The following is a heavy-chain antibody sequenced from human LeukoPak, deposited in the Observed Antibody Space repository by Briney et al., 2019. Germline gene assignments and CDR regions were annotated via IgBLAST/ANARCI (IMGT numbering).Heavy chain of an antibody. CDR2: INPSGGST. J-gene: IGHJ6*02. CDR1: GYTFTSYY. CDR3: ARDSRIAAAGLLYYNYYYGMDV. D-gene: IGHD6-13*01. Sequence: ASVKVSCKASGYTFTSYYMHWVRQAPGQGLEWMGIINPSGGSTSYAQKFQGRVTMTRDTSTSTVYMELSSLRSEDTAVYYCARDSRIAAAGLLYYNYYYGMDVWGQGTTVTVSS. V-gene: IGHV1-46*01.